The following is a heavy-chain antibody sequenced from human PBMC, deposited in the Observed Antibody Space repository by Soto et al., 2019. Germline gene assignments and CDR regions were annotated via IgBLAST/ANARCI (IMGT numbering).Heavy chain of an antibody. J-gene: IGHJ5*02. CDR1: GGTFSSYT. Sequence: GASVKVSCKASGGTFSSYTISWVRQAPGQGLEWMGRIIPILGIANYAQKFQGRVTITADTSTSTAYMELSSLRSEDTAVYYCARVLVIRGFILTQCWFDPWGQGTLVTVSS. CDR3: ARVLVIRGFILTQCWFDP. V-gene: IGHV1-69*02. CDR2: IIPILGIA. D-gene: IGHD3-10*01.